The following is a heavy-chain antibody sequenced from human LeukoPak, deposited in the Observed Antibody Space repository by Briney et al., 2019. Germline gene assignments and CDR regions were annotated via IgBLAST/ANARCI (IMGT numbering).Heavy chain of an antibody. CDR2: ISYDGSNK. CDR1: GFTFSSYG. D-gene: IGHD1-7*01. Sequence: GGSLRLSCAASGFTFSSYGMHWVRQAPGKGLEWVAVISYDGSNKYYADSVKGRFTISRDNSKNTLYLQMNSLRAEDTAVYYCVGTIAYRGSEYWGQGALVTVSS. V-gene: IGHV3-30*03. CDR3: VGTIAYRGSEY. J-gene: IGHJ4*02.